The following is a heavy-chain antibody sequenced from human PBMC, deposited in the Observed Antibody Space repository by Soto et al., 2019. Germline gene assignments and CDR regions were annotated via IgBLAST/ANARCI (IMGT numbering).Heavy chain of an antibody. Sequence: GGSLRLSCAASGFTFSSYAMSWVRQSPGKGLEWVSAISGSGGSTYYADSVKGRFTISRDNAKKSLYLQMTSLRAGDTAVYYCARRDCTASYCQAIGLDYWGQGTPVTVSS. CDR1: GFTFSSYA. J-gene: IGHJ4*02. CDR3: ARRDCTASYCQAIGLDY. CDR2: ISGSGGST. D-gene: IGHD2-8*02. V-gene: IGHV3-23*01.